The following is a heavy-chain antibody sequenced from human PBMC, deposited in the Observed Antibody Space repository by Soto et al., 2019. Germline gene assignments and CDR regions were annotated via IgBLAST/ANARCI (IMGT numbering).Heavy chain of an antibody. Sequence: QVQLQESGPGLVKPSETLSLTCTVSGGSISPYYWSWIRQPPGQGLEWIGYVYYSGNTNYNPSRERRGTISVDTSGNRFSLNLTSATAADTAVYYCARKGAAASYAHYYMDVWGRGTAVTVSS. CDR3: ARKGAAASYAHYYMDV. D-gene: IGHD6-13*01. J-gene: IGHJ6*03. CDR2: VYYSGNT. V-gene: IGHV4-59*01. CDR1: GGSISPYY.